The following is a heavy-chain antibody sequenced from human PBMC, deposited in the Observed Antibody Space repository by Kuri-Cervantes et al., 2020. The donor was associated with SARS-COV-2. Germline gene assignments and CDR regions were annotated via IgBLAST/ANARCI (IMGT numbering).Heavy chain of an antibody. J-gene: IGHJ6*02. D-gene: IGHD2-2*01. CDR2: ISSSSSYI. CDR1: GFTFSSYS. V-gene: IGHV3-21*01. Sequence: LSLTCAASGFTFSSYSMNWVRQAPGKGLEWVSSISSSSSYIYYADSVKGRFTISRDNAKNSLYLQMNSLRAEDTAVYYCAREGHEIVVVPAAQDYYHYYGMDVWGQGTTVTVSS. CDR3: AREGHEIVVVPAAQDYYHYYGMDV.